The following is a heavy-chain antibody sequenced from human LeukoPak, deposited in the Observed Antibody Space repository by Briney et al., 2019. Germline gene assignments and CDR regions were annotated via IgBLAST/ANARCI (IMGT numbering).Heavy chain of an antibody. D-gene: IGHD6-19*01. Sequence: GASVTVSCKASGYTFTGYYMHWVRQAPGQGLEWMGWINPNSGGTNYAQKFQGWVTMTRDTSISTAYMELSRLRSDDTAVYYCAREVCRSSSGWYYALDYWGQGTLVTVSS. CDR2: INPNSGGT. CDR1: GYTFTGYY. V-gene: IGHV1-2*04. J-gene: IGHJ4*02. CDR3: AREVCRSSSGWYYALDY.